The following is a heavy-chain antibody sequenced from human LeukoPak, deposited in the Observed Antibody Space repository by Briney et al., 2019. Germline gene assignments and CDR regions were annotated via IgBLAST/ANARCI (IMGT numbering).Heavy chain of an antibody. CDR3: AREGRQQLVHDAFDI. V-gene: IGHV1-2*02. CDR1: GYTFTGYY. CDR2: INPNSGGT. Sequence: ASVKVSCKASGYTFTGYYMHWVRQAPGQGLEWMGWINPNSGGTNYAQKFQGRVTMTRDTSISTAYMELSRLRSDDTAVYYCAREGRQQLVHDAFDIWGQGTMVTVSS. J-gene: IGHJ3*02. D-gene: IGHD6-13*01.